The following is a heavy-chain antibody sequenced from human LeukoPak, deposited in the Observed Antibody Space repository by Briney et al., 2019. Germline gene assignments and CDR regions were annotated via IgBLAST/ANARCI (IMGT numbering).Heavy chain of an antibody. CDR2: IYYSWNT. D-gene: IGHD6-19*01. Sequence: PSETLSLTCTVSGDSISGYYWSWIRQPPGKGLEWIGYIYYSWNTHYNPSLKSLVTISVDTSKNQFSLKLSSVTAADTAVYYCAREVAVAGSLWDYWGQGPLVTVSS. CDR1: GDSISGYY. J-gene: IGHJ4*02. CDR3: AREVAVAGSLWDY. V-gene: IGHV4-59*01.